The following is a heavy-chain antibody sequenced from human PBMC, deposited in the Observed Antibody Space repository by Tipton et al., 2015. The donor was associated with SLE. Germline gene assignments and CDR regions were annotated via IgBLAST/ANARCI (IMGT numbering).Heavy chain of an antibody. CDR2: IYSGGRT. CDR3: GRDLGGVAGL. D-gene: IGHD6-19*01. CDR1: GFTFSTYA. Sequence: SLRLSCAASGFTFSTYAMTWVRQAPGKGLEWVSVIYSGGRTYYADSVKGRFTISRDNSKDALYLQINSLRDEDTALYYCGRDLGGVAGLWGQGVLVTVTP. V-gene: IGHV3-23*03. J-gene: IGHJ4*02.